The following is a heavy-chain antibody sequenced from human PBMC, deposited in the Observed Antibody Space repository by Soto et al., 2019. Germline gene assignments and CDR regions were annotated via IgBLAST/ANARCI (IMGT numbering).Heavy chain of an antibody. Sequence: PGESLKISCKGSGYSFTSYWISWVRQMPGKGLEWMGRIDPSDSYTNYSPSFQGHVTISADKSISTAYLQWRSLKASDTAMYYCARSGDYAFDYWGQGTLVTVSS. CDR1: GYSFTSYW. D-gene: IGHD4-17*01. J-gene: IGHJ4*02. CDR2: IDPSDSYT. CDR3: ARSGDYAFDY. V-gene: IGHV5-10-1*01.